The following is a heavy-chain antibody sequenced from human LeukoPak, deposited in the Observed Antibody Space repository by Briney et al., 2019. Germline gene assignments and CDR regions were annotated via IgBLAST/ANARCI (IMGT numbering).Heavy chain of an antibody. CDR1: GFTFSSYS. Sequence: PGGSLRLSCAASGFTFSSYSMNWVRQAPGKGLEWVSSISSSSSYIYYADSVKGRFTISRDNAKNSLYLQMNSLRAEDTAVYYCARVLMVRGTSHAFDFWGRGTMVTVSS. CDR2: ISSSSSYI. CDR3: ARVLMVRGTSHAFDF. D-gene: IGHD3-10*01. V-gene: IGHV3-21*01. J-gene: IGHJ3*01.